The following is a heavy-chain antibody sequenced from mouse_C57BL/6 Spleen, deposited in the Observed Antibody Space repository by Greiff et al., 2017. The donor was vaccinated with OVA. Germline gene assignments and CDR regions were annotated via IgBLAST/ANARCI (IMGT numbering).Heavy chain of an antibody. CDR2: FNPNNGGT. CDR1: GYTFTDYN. J-gene: IGHJ2*01. D-gene: IGHD1-1*01. V-gene: IGHV1-18*01. Sequence: EVQLHQSGPELVKPGASVKIPCKASGYTFTDYNMDWVKQSHGKSLEWIGDFNPNNGGTIYNQKFKGKATLTVDKSSSTAYMELRSLTSEDTAVYYCARRNVYAHGGYFDYWGQGTTLTVAS. CDR3: ARRNVYAHGGYFDY.